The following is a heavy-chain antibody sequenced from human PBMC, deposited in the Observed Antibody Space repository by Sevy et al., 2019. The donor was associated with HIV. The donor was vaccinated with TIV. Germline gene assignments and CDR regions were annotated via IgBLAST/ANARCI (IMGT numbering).Heavy chain of an antibody. V-gene: IGHV3-9*01. J-gene: IGHJ5*02. CDR3: AKDRSYSSSWSWFDP. CDR2: INWNSGNI. Sequence: GGSLRLSCEASGFTFDDYAMHWVRQAPGKGLEWVSGINWNSGNIGYADSVKGRFTISRDNAKNSLYLQMNSLRVEDTALYYCAKDRSYSSSWSWFDPWGQGTLVTVSS. CDR1: GFTFDDYA. D-gene: IGHD6-13*01.